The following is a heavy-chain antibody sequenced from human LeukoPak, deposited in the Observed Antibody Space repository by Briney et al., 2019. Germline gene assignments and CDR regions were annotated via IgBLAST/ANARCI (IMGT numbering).Heavy chain of an antibody. V-gene: IGHV3-23*01. CDR2: ITGSGDST. Sequence: GGSLRLSCAASGFTFSSYAITWVRQAPGKGLEWVSAITGSGDSTYYADSVKGRFTISRDNSKNTLYVQMNSLRAEDTAVYYCAKGGSSQPNYFNYWGQGTLVTVSS. CDR3: AKGGSSQPNYFNY. D-gene: IGHD6-6*01. CDR1: GFTFSSYA. J-gene: IGHJ4*02.